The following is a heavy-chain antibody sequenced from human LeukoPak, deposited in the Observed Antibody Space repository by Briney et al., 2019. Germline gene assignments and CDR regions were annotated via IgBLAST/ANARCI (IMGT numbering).Heavy chain of an antibody. CDR3: ARGAFIVAATGYYFGY. CDR1: GYTFTYYY. Sequence: ASVKVSCKSSGYTFTYYYMHWVRQAPGQGLEWMGWINPNSGGTNYAQKFQGRVTMTRDTSISTAYMELSRLRSDDTAVYYCARGAFIVAATGYYFGYWGQGTLVTVSS. J-gene: IGHJ4*02. CDR2: INPNSGGT. V-gene: IGHV1-2*02. D-gene: IGHD6-13*01.